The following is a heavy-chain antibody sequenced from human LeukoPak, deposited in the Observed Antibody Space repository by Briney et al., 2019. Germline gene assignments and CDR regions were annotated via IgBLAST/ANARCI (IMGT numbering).Heavy chain of an antibody. CDR2: IYYSGST. CDR1: GGSISSYY. V-gene: IGHV4-39*01. CDR3: ARVAVAGGYYFDY. D-gene: IGHD6-19*01. J-gene: IGHJ4*02. Sequence: SETLSLTCTVSGGSISSYYWGWIRQPPGKGLKWIGSIYYSGSTYYNPSLKSRVTISVDTSKNQFSLKLSSVTAADTAVYYCARVAVAGGYYFDYWGQGTLVTVSS.